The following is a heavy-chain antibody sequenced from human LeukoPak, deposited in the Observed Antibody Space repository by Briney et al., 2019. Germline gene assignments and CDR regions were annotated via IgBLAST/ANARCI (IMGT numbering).Heavy chain of an antibody. CDR2: INHSGGT. CDR3: ARAPYSSSSKGVWFDP. CDR1: GGSFSGYY. J-gene: IGHJ5*02. D-gene: IGHD6-6*01. Sequence: SETLSLTCAVYGGSFSGYYWSWIRQPPGKGLEWIGEINHSGGTNYNPSLKSRVTISVDTSKNQFSLKLSSVTAADTAVYYCARAPYSSSSKGVWFDPWGQGTLVTVSS. V-gene: IGHV4-34*01.